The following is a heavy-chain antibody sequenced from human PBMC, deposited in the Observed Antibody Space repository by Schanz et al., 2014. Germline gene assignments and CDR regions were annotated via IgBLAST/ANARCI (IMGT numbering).Heavy chain of an antibody. V-gene: IGHV3-7*01. CDR2: IRPDGSDQ. CDR3: ARDKGGYYPFDY. D-gene: IGHD3-3*01. CDR1: GFTFSGYG. J-gene: IGHJ4*02. Sequence: VQLVESGGGVVQPGRSLRLSCAASGFTFSGYGMHWVRQAPGKGLEWVAIIRPDGSDQHYVDSVKGRFTISRDNAKNSLYLQMNSLRAEDTAVYYCARDKGGYYPFDYWGQGTLVTVSS.